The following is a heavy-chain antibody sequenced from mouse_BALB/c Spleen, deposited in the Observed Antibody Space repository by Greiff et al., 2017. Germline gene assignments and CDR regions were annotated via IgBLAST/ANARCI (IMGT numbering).Heavy chain of an antibody. Sequence: VQLKQSGAELVRPGALVKLSCKASGFNIKDYYMHWVKQRPEQGLEWIGWIDPENGNTIYDPKFQGKASITADTSSNTAYLQLSSLTSEDTAVYYCATSQSLFAYWGQGTLVTVSA. CDR2: IDPENGNT. J-gene: IGHJ3*01. V-gene: IGHV14-1*02. CDR1: GFNIKDYY. CDR3: ATSQSLFAY.